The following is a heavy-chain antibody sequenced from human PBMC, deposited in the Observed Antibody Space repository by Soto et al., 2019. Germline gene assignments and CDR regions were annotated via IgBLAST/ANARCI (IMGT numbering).Heavy chain of an antibody. J-gene: IGHJ4*02. D-gene: IGHD2-21*01. V-gene: IGHV3-53*01. CDR2: IYSGGST. CDR1: GFTVSNSY. Sequence: LRLSCAASGFTVSNSYMSWVRQAPGKGLEWVSVIYSGGSTYYADSVKGRFTISRDSSKNTLYLQMNSLRAEDTAVYYCARGFQSSFGYWGQGTLVTVSS. CDR3: ARGFQSSFGY.